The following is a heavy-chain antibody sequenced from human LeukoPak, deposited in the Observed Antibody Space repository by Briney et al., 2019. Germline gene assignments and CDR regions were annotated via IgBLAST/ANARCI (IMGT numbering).Heavy chain of an antibody. CDR1: GFTFSSYA. V-gene: IGHV3-23*01. CDR3: ARCTTGRTFGSLREIKRSREIDY. Sequence: GGSLRLSCAASGFTFSSYAMSWVRQAPGKGLEWVSAISGSGGSTYYADSVKGRFTISRDNSKNSLYLQMNSLRAEDTAVYYCARCTTGRTFGSLREIKRSREIDYWGQGTLVTVSS. J-gene: IGHJ4*02. CDR2: ISGSGGST. D-gene: IGHD1-1*01.